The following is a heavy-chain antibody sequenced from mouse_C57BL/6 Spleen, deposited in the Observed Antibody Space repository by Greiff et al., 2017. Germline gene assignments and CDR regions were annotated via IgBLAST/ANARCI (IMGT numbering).Heavy chain of an antibody. CDR3: ARGYYYGSSGFAY. J-gene: IGHJ3*01. V-gene: IGHV1-50*01. Sequence: QVQLQQPGAELVKPGASVKLSCKASGYTFTSYWMQWVKQRPGQGLEWIGEIDPSDSYTNYNQKFKGKATLTVDTSSSTAYMQLSSLPSEDSAVYYGARGYYYGSSGFAYWGQGTLVTVSA. CDR2: IDPSDSYT. D-gene: IGHD1-1*01. CDR1: GYTFTSYW.